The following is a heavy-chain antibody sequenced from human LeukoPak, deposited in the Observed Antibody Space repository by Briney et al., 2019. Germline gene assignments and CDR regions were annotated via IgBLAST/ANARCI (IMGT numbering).Heavy chain of an antibody. CDR2: ISSSSSYI. V-gene: IGHV3-21*04. Sequence: PGGSLRLSCAASGFTFSSYAMNWVRQAPGKGLEWVSSISSSSSYIYYADSVKGRFTISRDNSKNALYLQMNSLRAEDTAVYYCAKEEESSSSWFTELDYWGQGTLVTVSS. CDR3: AKEEESSSSWFTELDY. CDR1: GFTFSSYA. J-gene: IGHJ4*02. D-gene: IGHD6-13*01.